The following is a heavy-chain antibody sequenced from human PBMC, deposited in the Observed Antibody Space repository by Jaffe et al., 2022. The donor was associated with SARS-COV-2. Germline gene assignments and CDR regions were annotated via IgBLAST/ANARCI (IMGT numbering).Heavy chain of an antibody. D-gene: IGHD1-1*01. Sequence: QVQLQESGPGLVKPSQTLSLTCTVSGGSISSGGYYWSWIRQHPGKGLEWIGYIYNSGITYYTPSLESRVTISVDTSKNQFSLKLSSVTAADTAVYYCARAPNPRNNWYYWFDPWGQGTLVTVSS. CDR3: ARAPNPRNNWYYWFDP. V-gene: IGHV4-31*03. CDR1: GGSISSGGYY. J-gene: IGHJ5*02. CDR2: IYNSGIT.